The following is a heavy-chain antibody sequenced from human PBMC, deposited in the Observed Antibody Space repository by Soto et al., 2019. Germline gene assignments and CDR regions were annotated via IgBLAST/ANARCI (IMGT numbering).Heavy chain of an antibody. CDR1: GFTFSSYA. J-gene: IGHJ3*01. CDR2: ISYDGGSK. Sequence: QVQLVESGGGVVQPGWSLRLCCAASGFTFSSYAMHWVRQAPGKGLEWVAVISYDGGSKTYADSVKGRFTISIDNSKNTLSLQMNSLKGEDTAVYYCARRSPSSGMSFYDAFDFWVQGTMVTVSS. D-gene: IGHD3-3*01. V-gene: IGHV3-30-3*01. CDR3: ARRSPSSGMSFYDAFDF.